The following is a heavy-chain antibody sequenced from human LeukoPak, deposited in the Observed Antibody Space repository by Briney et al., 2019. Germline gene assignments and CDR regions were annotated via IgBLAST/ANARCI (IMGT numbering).Heavy chain of an antibody. D-gene: IGHD1-26*01. CDR3: ARHHKVGATIY. Sequence: PSETLSLTCTVSGGSISSGSYYWSWIRQPAGKGLEWIGRIYTSGSTNYNPSLKSRVTISVDTSKNQFSLKLSSVTAADTAVYYCARHHKVGATIYWGQGTLVTVSS. V-gene: IGHV4-61*02. CDR1: GGSISSGSYY. CDR2: IYTSGST. J-gene: IGHJ4*02.